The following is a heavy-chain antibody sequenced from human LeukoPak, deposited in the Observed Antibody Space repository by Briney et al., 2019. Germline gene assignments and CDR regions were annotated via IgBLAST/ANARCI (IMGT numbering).Heavy chain of an antibody. CDR2: INPSGGST. CDR3: ARDHLSERDTAMVPFDY. CDR1: GYTFTSYY. Sequence: ASVKVSCKASGYTFTSYYMHWVRQAPGQGLEWMGIINPSGGSTSYAQKFQGRVTMTRDTSTSTVYIELSSLRSEDTAVYYCARDHLSERDTAMVPFDYWGQGTLVTVSS. J-gene: IGHJ4*02. D-gene: IGHD5-18*01. V-gene: IGHV1-46*01.